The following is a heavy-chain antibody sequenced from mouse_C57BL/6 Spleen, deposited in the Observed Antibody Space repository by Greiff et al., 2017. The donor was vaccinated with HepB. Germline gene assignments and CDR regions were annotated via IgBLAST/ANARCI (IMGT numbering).Heavy chain of an antibody. Sequence: VQLQQSGAAPVRPGTSVKMSCKASGYTFTNYWIGWAKQRPGHGLEWIGDIYPGGGYTNYNEKFKGKATLTADKSSSTAYMQFSSLPSEDSAFYYCAVSESHYYYGSSTSYAMDYWGQGTSVTVSS. CDR3: AVSESHYYYGSSTSYAMDY. V-gene: IGHV1-63*01. CDR1: GYTFTNYW. D-gene: IGHD1-1*01. CDR2: IYPGGGYT. J-gene: IGHJ4*01.